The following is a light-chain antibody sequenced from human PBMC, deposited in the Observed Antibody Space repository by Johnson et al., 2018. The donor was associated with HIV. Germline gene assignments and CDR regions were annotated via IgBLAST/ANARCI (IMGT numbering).Light chain of an antibody. CDR1: SSNIANNY. V-gene: IGLV1-51*02. Sequence: QSVLTQPPSVSAAPGQKVTISCSGSSSNIANNYVSWYQQLPGTAPKLLIYENNKRPSGIPDRFSGSKSGTSATLGITGLQTGDEADYYCGTWDSSLSAHVFRTGTKVT. CDR2: ENN. J-gene: IGLJ1*01. CDR3: GTWDSSLSAHV.